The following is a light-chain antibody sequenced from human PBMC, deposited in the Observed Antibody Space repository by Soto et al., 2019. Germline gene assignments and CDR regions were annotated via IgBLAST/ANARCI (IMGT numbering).Light chain of an antibody. CDR3: QAWDSSTVV. CDR1: ELGDKF. Sequence: SYELTQPPSVSVSPGQTASITCSGDELGDKFACWYQQKPGQSPILIIYQDNKRPSGIPGRFSGSNSGNTATLTISGTQAMDEADYYCQAWDSSTVVFGGGTKLTVL. J-gene: IGLJ2*01. CDR2: QDN. V-gene: IGLV3-1*01.